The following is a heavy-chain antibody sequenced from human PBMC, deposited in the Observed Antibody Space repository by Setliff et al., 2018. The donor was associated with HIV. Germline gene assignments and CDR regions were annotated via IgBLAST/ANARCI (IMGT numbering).Heavy chain of an antibody. D-gene: IGHD1-26*01. CDR2: ISSSGSTI. Sequence: GGSLRLSCAASGFTFSSYEMNWVRQAPGKGLEWVSYISSSGSTIYYAASVKGRFTISRDFSDNTLYLQMNSLRAEDTAVYYCARDPLVGAPDYFDYWGQGTLVTVSS. CDR1: GFTFSSYE. V-gene: IGHV3-48*03. CDR3: ARDPLVGAPDYFDY. J-gene: IGHJ4*02.